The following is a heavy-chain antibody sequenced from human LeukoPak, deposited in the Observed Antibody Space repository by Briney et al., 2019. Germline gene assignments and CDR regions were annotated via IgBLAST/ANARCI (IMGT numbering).Heavy chain of an antibody. CDR2: ISWNSGSI. V-gene: IGHV3-9*01. Sequence: GGSLRLSCTASGFTFDDYAMHWVRQAPGKGLEWFSGISWNSGSIGYADSVKGRFTISRDNAKNSLYLQMNSLRAEDTALYYCAKQIGSSGYFDALDIWGQGTMVTVSS. D-gene: IGHD3-22*01. J-gene: IGHJ3*02. CDR3: AKQIGSSGYFDALDI. CDR1: GFTFDDYA.